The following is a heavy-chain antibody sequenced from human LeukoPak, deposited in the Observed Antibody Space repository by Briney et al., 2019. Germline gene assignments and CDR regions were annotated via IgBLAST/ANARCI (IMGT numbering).Heavy chain of an antibody. J-gene: IGHJ4*02. D-gene: IGHD3-10*01. V-gene: IGHV3-21*01. CDR3: AADHDGFLYLLSYFDY. CDR2: ISSSSSYI. CDR1: GFTFSSYS. Sequence: GGSLRLSCAASGFTFSSYSMNWVRQDPGKGLEWVSSISSSSSYIYYADSVKGRFTISRDNAKNSLYLQMDSLTAEYTAVYDCAADHDGFLYLLSYFDYWGQGTLVTVSS.